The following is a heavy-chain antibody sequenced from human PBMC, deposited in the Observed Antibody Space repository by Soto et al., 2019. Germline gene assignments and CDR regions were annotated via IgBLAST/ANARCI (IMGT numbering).Heavy chain of an antibody. CDR3: AIDLGSYSYFDY. CDR2: ISSSSSYT. Sequence: QVQLVESGGGLVKPGGSLRLSCAASGFTFSDYYMSWIRQAPGKGLEWVSYISSSSSYTNYADSVKGRFTISRDNAKNALYLQMNSLRAEDTAVYYCAIDLGSYSYFDYWGQGTLVTVSS. V-gene: IGHV3-11*05. CDR1: GFTFSDYY. D-gene: IGHD1-26*01. J-gene: IGHJ4*02.